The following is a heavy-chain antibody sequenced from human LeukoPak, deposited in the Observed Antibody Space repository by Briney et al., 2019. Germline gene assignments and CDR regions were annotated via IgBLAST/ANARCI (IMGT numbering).Heavy chain of an antibody. CDR3: ATGSGYSPEFYYYMDV. Sequence: PSETLSLTCTVSGGSISSGGYYWSWIRQHPGKGLEWIGYIYYSGSTYYNPSLKSRVTISVDTSKNQFSLKLSSVTAADTAVYYFATGSGYSPEFYYYMDVWGKGTTVTVSS. D-gene: IGHD3-9*01. CDR2: IYYSGST. CDR1: GGSISSGGYY. V-gene: IGHV4-31*03. J-gene: IGHJ6*03.